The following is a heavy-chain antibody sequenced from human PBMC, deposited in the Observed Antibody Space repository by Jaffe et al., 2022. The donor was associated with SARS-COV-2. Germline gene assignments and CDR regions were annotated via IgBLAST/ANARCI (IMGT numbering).Heavy chain of an antibody. D-gene: IGHD3-3*01. CDR1: GGSISSGSYY. Sequence: QVQLQESGPGLVKPSQTLSLTCTVSGGSISSGSYYWSWIRQPAGKGLEWIGRIYTSGSTNYNPSLKSRVTISVDTSKNQFSLKLSSVTAADTAVYYCARASVWSGYYTKYYYYGMDVWGQGTTVTVSS. J-gene: IGHJ6*02. CDR3: ARASVWSGYYTKYYYYGMDV. V-gene: IGHV4-61*02. CDR2: IYTSGST.